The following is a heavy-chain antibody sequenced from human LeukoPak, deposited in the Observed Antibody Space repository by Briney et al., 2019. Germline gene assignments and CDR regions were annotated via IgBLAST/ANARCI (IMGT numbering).Heavy chain of an antibody. J-gene: IGHJ4*02. V-gene: IGHV4-30-4*01. CDR2: IYYSGGT. CDR1: GGSISSGDYY. Sequence: SQTLSLTCTVSGGSISSGDYYWSWIRQPPGKGLEWIGYIYYSGGTYYNPSLKSRVTISVDTSKNQFSLKLSSVTAADTAVYYCARDRGDSTFDYWGQGTLVTVSS. CDR3: ARDRGDSTFDY. D-gene: IGHD4-17*01.